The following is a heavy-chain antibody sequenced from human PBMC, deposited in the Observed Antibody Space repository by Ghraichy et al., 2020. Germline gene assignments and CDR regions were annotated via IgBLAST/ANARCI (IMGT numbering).Heavy chain of an antibody. J-gene: IGHJ4*02. Sequence: SETLSLTCAVSGASISAGYWWTWVRQPPGEGLEWIAEIHHSGTTNYNPSLKSRVTMSVDKSKNQFSLNLGSMTAADSAVYYCATHRFEGDKYGSSGYYHDSWGQGTLVTVSS. CDR2: IHHSGTT. D-gene: IGHD3-22*01. CDR1: GASISAGYW. CDR3: ATHRFEGDKYGSSGYYHDS. V-gene: IGHV4-4*02.